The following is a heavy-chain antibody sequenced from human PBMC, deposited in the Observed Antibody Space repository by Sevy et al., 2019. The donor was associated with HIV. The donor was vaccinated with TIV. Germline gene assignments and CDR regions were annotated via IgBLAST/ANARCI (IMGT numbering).Heavy chain of an antibody. D-gene: IGHD1-1*01. CDR3: AREKRQDYYYYGMDV. CDR1: GFTSSDYY. J-gene: IGHJ6*02. V-gene: IGHV3-11*01. Sequence: GGSLRLSCVGFGFTSSDYYMSWIRQAPGKGLEWVSYISGSGSTIDYPDSVKGRFTISRDNAKNSLYLKMNSLRAEDTTVYYCAREKRQDYYYYGMDVWGQGTTVTVSS. CDR2: ISGSGSTI.